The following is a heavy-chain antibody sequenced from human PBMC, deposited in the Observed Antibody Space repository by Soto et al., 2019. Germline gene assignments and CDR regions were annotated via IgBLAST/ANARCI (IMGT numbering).Heavy chain of an antibody. Sequence: ASVKVSCKASGGTFSSYAISWVRQAPGQGLEWMGGIIPIFGTANYAQKFQGRVTITADESTSTAYMELSSLRSEDTAVYYCARDLQYPFDYWGQGTLVTVSS. J-gene: IGHJ4*02. CDR1: GGTFSSYA. CDR3: ARDLQYPFDY. CDR2: IIPIFGTA. V-gene: IGHV1-69*13. D-gene: IGHD2-2*02.